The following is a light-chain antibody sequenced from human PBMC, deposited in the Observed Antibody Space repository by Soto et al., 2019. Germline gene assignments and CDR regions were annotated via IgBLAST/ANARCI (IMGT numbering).Light chain of an antibody. CDR3: CSWAGSNTFYF. J-gene: IGLJ1*01. V-gene: IGLV2-23*02. Sequence: QSVLTQPASLSGSPGQSITISCTGTTTDVGSYNLVSWYQQHPGRAPKLMIYEVSRRPSGVSNRFSGSKSGNTASLTISGLQAEDEADYYCCSWAGSNTFYFFGTGTKVTV. CDR1: TTDVGSYNL. CDR2: EVS.